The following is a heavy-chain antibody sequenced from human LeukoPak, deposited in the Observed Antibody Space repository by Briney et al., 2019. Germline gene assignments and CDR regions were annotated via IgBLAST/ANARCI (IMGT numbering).Heavy chain of an antibody. Sequence: GECLKRFCKGSGDTFISYWIGWVRRMAAKGLVWRGIIYRGDSDTRYSPSFQAQVTISADKSITTAYLQWSSLKATNTAMYYCVGYMRAFHISGPGTMVTVSS. D-gene: IGHD5-24*01. CDR2: IYRGDSDT. CDR3: VGYMRAFHI. J-gene: IGHJ3*02. V-gene: IGHV5-51*01. CDR1: GDTFISYW.